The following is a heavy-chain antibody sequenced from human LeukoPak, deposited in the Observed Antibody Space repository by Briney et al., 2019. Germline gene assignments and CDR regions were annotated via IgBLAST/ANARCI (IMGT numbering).Heavy chain of an antibody. CDR1: GFTFSNAW. CDR2: IKSKTDGGTT. J-gene: IGHJ4*02. D-gene: IGHD4-17*01. CDR3: TTDTNDYGDSYFDY. V-gene: IGHV3-15*01. Sequence: GGSLRLSCAASGFTFSNAWMSWVRQAPGKGLEWVGRIKSKTDGGTTDYAAPVKGGFTISRDDSKNTLYLQMNSLKTEDTAVYYCTTDTNDYGDSYFDYWGQGTLVTVSS.